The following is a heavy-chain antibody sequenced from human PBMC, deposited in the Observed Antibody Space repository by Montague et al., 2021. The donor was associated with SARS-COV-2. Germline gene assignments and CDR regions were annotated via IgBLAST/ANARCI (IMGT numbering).Heavy chain of an antibody. CDR3: ASRGAGWFGSNPEGLDY. CDR2: IYQSGNT. V-gene: IGHV4/OR15-8*02. D-gene: IGHD3-10*01. J-gene: IGHJ4*02. CDR1: GGSISSSNR. Sequence: SETLSLTCDVYGGSISSSNRWSWDRPPTGQGLVWLGEIYQSGNTNYNPSLKSTVTIYIDKSKNQLSLKLSSATAADAAEYSCASRGAGWFGSNPEGLDYWGQGTLVTVSS.